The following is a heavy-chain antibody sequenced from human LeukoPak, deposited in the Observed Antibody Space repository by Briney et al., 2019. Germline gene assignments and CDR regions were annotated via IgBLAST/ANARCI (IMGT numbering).Heavy chain of an antibody. CDR1: GFTFSSYG. Sequence: PGGSLRLSCAASGFTFSSYGMHWVRQAPGKGLEWVAVISYDGSNKYYADSVKGRFTISRDNSKNTLYLQMNSLRAEDTAVYYCAGGPFDYWGQGTLVTVSS. CDR2: ISYDGSNK. CDR3: AGGPFDY. V-gene: IGHV3-30*03. J-gene: IGHJ4*02. D-gene: IGHD3-16*01.